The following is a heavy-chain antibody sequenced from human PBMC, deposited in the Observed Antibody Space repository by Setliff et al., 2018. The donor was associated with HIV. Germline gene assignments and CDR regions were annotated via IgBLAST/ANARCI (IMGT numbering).Heavy chain of an antibody. CDR2: ISGGST. V-gene: IGHV3-23*01. D-gene: IGHD3-10*02. J-gene: IGHJ3*02. CDR1: GFTVSSNE. CDR3: AKVLVFGIDVFDI. Sequence: GGSLRLSCAASGFTVSSNEMSWVRQAPGKGLEWVSSISGGSTYYADSVKGRFTISRDNSKNTLYLQMSSLRDEDTAVYYCAKVLVFGIDVFDIWGQGTMVTVSS.